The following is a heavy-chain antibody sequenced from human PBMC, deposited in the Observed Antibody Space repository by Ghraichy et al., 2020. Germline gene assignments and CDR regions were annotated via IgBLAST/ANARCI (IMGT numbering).Heavy chain of an antibody. CDR3: ARHRITYYYGSGSPSYMDF. V-gene: IGHV4-39*01. Sequence: SETLSLTCTVSGGSISSSSYYWGWIRQPPGKRLEWIGSIYYSGSTYYNPSLKSRVTISVDTSKNQFSLKLSSVTAADTAVYYCARHRITYYYGSGSPSYMDFWGKGTTVTVSS. CDR1: GGSISSSSYY. J-gene: IGHJ6*03. D-gene: IGHD3-10*01. CDR2: IYYSGST.